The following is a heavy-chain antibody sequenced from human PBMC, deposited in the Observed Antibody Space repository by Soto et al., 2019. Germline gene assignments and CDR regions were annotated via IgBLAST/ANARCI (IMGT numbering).Heavy chain of an antibody. V-gene: IGHV1-69*13. CDR3: ARFLGGAGSYYDGQNYNYYNGMDV. CDR1: GGPYNSFA. J-gene: IGHJ6*02. CDR2: IIPVFGTA. Sequence: RASVKVSCKASGGPYNSFAISWVRQAPGQGLERIGGIIPVFGTATYAQKFKGRVTITAEESTSTAYMELSSLTSEDTAVYYCARFLGGAGSYYDGQNYNYYNGMDVWGQGTTVTVSS. D-gene: IGHD3-10*01.